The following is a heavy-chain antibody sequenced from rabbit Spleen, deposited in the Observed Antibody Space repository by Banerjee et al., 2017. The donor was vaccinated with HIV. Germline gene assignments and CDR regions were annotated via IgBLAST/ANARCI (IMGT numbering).Heavy chain of an antibody. D-gene: IGHD8-1*01. CDR2: IDVAKFGTT. V-gene: IGHV1S40*01. Sequence: ACIDVAKFGTTYYTSWAKGRFTISKTSSTTLTLQMTSLTAADTATYFCARDTGSSFSTYGMDLWGPGTLVTVS. CDR3: ARDTGSSFSTYGMDL. J-gene: IGHJ6*01.